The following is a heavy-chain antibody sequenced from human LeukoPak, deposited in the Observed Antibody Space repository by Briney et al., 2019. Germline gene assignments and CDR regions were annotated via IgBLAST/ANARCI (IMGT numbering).Heavy chain of an antibody. CDR1: GYTFTGYY. Sequence: GASVKVSCKASGYTFTGYYMHWVRQAPGQGLEWMGLINPNNDDTVYAQRFQGRVTMTSDTSITTAYMELTSVRPDDTAVYYCAREILRMDSGVSEDGFDIWGQGTMITVSS. CDR2: INPNNDDT. J-gene: IGHJ3*02. CDR3: AREILRMDSGVSEDGFDI. D-gene: IGHD2-15*01. V-gene: IGHV1-2*02.